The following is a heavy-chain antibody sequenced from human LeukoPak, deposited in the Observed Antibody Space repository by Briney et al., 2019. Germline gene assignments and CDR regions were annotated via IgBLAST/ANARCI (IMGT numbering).Heavy chain of an antibody. V-gene: IGHV4-39*07. CDR1: GGSISSSSYY. J-gene: IGHJ4*02. Sequence: SETLSLTCTVSGGSISSSSYYWGWIRQPPGKGLEWIGSIYYSGSTYYNPSLKSRVTISVDTSKNQFSLKLSSVTAADTAVYYCARGEGPRPFDYWGQGTLVTVSS. CDR2: IYYSGST. CDR3: ARGEGPRPFDY.